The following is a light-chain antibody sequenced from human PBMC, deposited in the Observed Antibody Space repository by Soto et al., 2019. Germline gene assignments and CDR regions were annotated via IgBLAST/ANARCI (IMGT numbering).Light chain of an antibody. CDR2: KAS. CDR1: QSISGW. V-gene: IGKV1-5*03. CDR3: QEYNSHSRYT. J-gene: IGKJ2*01. Sequence: DIQMTQSPSTLSASVGDRVTITCRASQSISGWLAWYQHKPGKAPRLMIYKASNLQSGVPSRFSGSGSGTEFTLTSNNLQPDDYATYYCQEYNSHSRYTFGQGTRL.